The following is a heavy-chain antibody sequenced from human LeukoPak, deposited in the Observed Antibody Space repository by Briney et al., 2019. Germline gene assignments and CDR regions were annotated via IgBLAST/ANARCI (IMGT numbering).Heavy chain of an antibody. D-gene: IGHD1/OR15-1a*01. CDR1: GGSISSGGYY. V-gene: IGHV4-31*03. CDR2: IYYSGST. Sequence: SETLSLTCTVSGGSISSGGYYWSWIRQHPGKGLEWIGYIYYSGSTYYNLSLRSRLTISVDTSKNQFSLRLSSVTAADTAVYYCARHSTGNNPDNNWFDPWGQGTLVTVSS. J-gene: IGHJ5*02. CDR3: ARHSTGNNPDNNWFDP.